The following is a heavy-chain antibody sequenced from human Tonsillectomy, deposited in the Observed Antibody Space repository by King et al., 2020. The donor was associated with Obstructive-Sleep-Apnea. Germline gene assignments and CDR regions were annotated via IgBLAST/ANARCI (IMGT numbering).Heavy chain of an antibody. D-gene: IGHD3-10*01. V-gene: IGHV3-33*01. J-gene: IGHJ6*02. CDR2: IWYDGSNK. CDR3: ARDLESYGSGSSYGMDV. CDR1: GFTFSSYG. Sequence: VQLVESGGGVVQPGRSLRLSCAASGFTFSSYGMHWVRQAPGKGLEWVAVIWYDGSNKYYADSVKGRFTISRDNSKNTLYLQMNSLRAEDTAVYYCARDLESYGSGSSYGMDVWGQGTTVTVSS.